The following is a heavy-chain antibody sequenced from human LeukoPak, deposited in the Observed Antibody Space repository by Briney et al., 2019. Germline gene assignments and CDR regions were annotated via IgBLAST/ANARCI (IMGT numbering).Heavy chain of an antibody. Sequence: GGSLRLSCAASGFIFTNYWMHWVRQAPGKGLVWVSRINSDGSSASYADSVKGQFTISRDNAKNTLYLQMNSLRAEDTAVYYCVKDRTYHYDSGSSILDYWGQGTLVTVSS. CDR2: INSDGSSA. CDR1: GFIFTNYW. D-gene: IGHD3-10*01. V-gene: IGHV3-74*01. CDR3: VKDRTYHYDSGSSILDY. J-gene: IGHJ4*02.